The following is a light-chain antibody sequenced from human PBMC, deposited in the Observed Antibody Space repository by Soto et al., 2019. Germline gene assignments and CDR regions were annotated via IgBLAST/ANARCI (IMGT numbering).Light chain of an antibody. CDR1: QSISSW. V-gene: IGKV1-5*03. J-gene: IGKJ2*01. CDR3: KQNNSYPHT. CDR2: KAS. Sequence: DIRMTQSPSTLSASFGDRVTITCRASQSISSWLAWYQQKPGKAPKLLIYKASSLESGVPSRFSGSGSGTEFTLTITSLQPDDVATYHCKQNNSYPHTFGQGPKLEIK.